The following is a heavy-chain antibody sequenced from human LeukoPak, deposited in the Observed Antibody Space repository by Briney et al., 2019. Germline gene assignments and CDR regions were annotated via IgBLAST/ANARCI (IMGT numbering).Heavy chain of an antibody. V-gene: IGHV5-51*01. D-gene: IGHD5-12*01. J-gene: IGHJ4*02. CDR2: IYPGDSDT. CDR1: GYSFTSYW. Sequence: GESLKISCKGSGYSFTSYWIGWVRQMPGKGLEWMGIIYPGDSDTRYSPSFQGQVTISAGKSISTAYLQWSSLKASDTAMYYCARGGYSGYDLGNFDYWGQGTLVTVSS. CDR3: ARGGYSGYDLGNFDY.